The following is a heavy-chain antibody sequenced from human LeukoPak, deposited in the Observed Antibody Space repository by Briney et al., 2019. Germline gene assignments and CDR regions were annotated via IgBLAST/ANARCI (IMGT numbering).Heavy chain of an antibody. CDR3: STNDSRGWYSYYVDY. J-gene: IGHJ4*02. D-gene: IGHD6-19*01. CDR2: INNKTDDGTT. Sequence: GGSLTLSCAASGFTFSNARMSWVRQAPGKGLEWVGHINNKTDDGTTDYAAPVKAIFIISRDDSKNTLYLQMNSQKTGDTAVYCCSTNDSRGWYSYYVDYWGQGSLVTVSS. CDR1: GFTFSNAR. V-gene: IGHV3-15*01.